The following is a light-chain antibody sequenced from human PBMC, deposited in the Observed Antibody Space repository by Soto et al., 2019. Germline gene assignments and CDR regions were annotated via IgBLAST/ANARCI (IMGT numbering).Light chain of an antibody. CDR3: QQSYSTPFT. CDR1: QSISSH. Sequence: DIPMTQSPSSVSASVGDRVTISCRASQSISSHLNWYQQKPGRAPKLLIYAASSLQSGVTSRLSGSGSGTDFTLTISSLQPEDFATYYCQQSYSTPFTFGGGTKVEIK. CDR2: AAS. J-gene: IGKJ4*01. V-gene: IGKV1-39*01.